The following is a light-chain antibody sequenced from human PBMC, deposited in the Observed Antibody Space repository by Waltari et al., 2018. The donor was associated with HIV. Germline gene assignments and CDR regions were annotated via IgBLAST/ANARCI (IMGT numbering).Light chain of an antibody. Sequence: HFALTQPASVSGSPGQSVTISCSGAGPDNFLSWYQQFPGQAPQLIIYGVSYRPSGISPRFSASQSGNTASLTISGLQSGDEADYYCSTYTKIDFLVFGSGTKLTVL. CDR3: STYTKIDFLV. CDR1: GPDNF. CDR2: GVS. J-gene: IGLJ2*01. V-gene: IGLV2-14*01.